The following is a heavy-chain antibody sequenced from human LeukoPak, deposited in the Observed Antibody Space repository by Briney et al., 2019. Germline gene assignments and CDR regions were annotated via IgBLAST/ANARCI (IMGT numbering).Heavy chain of an antibody. V-gene: IGHV4-4*07. D-gene: IGHD3-22*01. CDR2: IYTSGST. CDR3: ARDFFGDYYDIPPGNWFDP. Sequence: SETLSLTCTVSGGSISSYYWSWIRQPAGKGLEWIGRIYTSGSTNYNPSLKSRVTMSVDTSKNQFSLKLSSVTAADTAVYCCARDFFGDYYDIPPGNWFDPWGQGTLVTVSS. J-gene: IGHJ5*02. CDR1: GGSISSYY.